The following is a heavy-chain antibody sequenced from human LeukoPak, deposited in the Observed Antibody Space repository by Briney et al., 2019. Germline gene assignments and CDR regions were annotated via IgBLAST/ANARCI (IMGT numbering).Heavy chain of an antibody. J-gene: IGHJ4*02. CDR3: ARGSKAAPGTFDY. V-gene: IGHV4-59*01. Sequence: SETLSLTCTVSGGSISSYYWGWIRQPPGKGLEWIGYIYYTGSADYNPSLKSRVAISVDTSKNQFSLKLSSVTAADTAVYYCARGSKAAPGTFDYWGQGTLVTVSS. CDR1: GGSISSYY. D-gene: IGHD6-13*01. CDR2: IYYTGSA.